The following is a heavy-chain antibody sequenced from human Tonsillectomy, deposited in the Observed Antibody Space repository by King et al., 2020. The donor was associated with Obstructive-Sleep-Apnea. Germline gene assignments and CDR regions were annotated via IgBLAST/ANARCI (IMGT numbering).Heavy chain of an antibody. CDR3: ATGLPIALAGIDAEYFQH. Sequence: VQLVESGGGVVQPGRSLRLSCAASGFTFSSYTMHWVRQAPGKGLEWVAIISYDGNNIYYADSVKGRFTISRDYSKNTLYLQMNSLTAEDTAVYYCATGLPIALAGIDAEYFQHWGQGTLVTVSS. D-gene: IGHD6-19*01. J-gene: IGHJ1*01. V-gene: IGHV3-30-3*01. CDR2: ISYDGNNI. CDR1: GFTFSSYT.